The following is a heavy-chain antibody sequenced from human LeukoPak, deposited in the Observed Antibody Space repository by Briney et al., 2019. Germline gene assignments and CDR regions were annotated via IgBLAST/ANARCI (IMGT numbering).Heavy chain of an antibody. J-gene: IGHJ4*02. Sequence: PGGSLRLSCAASGFTFSSYAMSWVRQAPGKGLEWVSAISGSGGSTYYADSVKGRFTISRDNSKNTLYLQMNSLRAEDTAVYYCAKDGMIVVVGINDYWGQGTLVTVSS. CDR1: GFTFSSYA. V-gene: IGHV3-23*01. CDR3: AKDGMIVVVGINDY. CDR2: ISGSGGST. D-gene: IGHD3-22*01.